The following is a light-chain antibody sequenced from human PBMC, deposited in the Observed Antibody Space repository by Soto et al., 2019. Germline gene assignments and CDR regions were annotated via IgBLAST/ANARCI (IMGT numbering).Light chain of an antibody. J-gene: IGKJ1*01. V-gene: IGKV1-5*01. CDR1: QDIDIS. CDR2: AAS. Sequence: DTQMTKSPSPRAVSVGDQITKTRRASQDIDISLAWFQQRPGKAPKVLIYAASGLVTGVPPTFSGSGSGTEFTLTLCSVQPDDWATDFCQHYDTFSWTFGQGTKVDI. CDR3: QHYDTFSWT.